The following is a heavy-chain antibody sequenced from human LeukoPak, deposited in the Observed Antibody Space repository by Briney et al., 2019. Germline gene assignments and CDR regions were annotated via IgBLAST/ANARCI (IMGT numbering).Heavy chain of an antibody. V-gene: IGHV1-69*04. CDR3: ARAPQWGATGYFDY. Sequence: SVKVSCKASGGTFSSYAISWVRQAPGQGLEWMGRIIPILGIANYAQKFQGRVTITADKSTSTAYMELSSLRSEDTAVYYCARAPQWGATGYFDYWGQGTLVTVSS. CDR1: GGTFSSYA. J-gene: IGHJ4*02. D-gene: IGHD1-26*01. CDR2: IIPILGIA.